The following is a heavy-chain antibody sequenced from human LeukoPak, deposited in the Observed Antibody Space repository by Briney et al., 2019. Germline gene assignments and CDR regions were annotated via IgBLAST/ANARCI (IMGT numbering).Heavy chain of an antibody. CDR3: ARPRATKLVDDGFDI. J-gene: IGHJ3*02. D-gene: IGHD1-26*01. CDR2: INPNSGGT. Sequence: ASVKVSCKASGYTFTGYYMHWVRQAPGQGLEWMGWINPNSGGTNYAQKFQARVTVTRDTSISTAYMELSTLRSDDTAVYYCARPRATKLVDDGFDIWGQGTIVTVSS. V-gene: IGHV1-2*02. CDR1: GYTFTGYY.